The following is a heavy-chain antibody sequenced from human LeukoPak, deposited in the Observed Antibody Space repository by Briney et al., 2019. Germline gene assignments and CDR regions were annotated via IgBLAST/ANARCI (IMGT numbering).Heavy chain of an antibody. J-gene: IGHJ6*04. V-gene: IGHV4-59*01. CDR1: GGSISSYY. CDR2: IYYSGST. D-gene: IGHD3/OR15-3a*01. Sequence: SETLSLTCTVSGGSISSYYWSWIRQPPGKGLEWIGYIYYSGSTNYNPSLKSRVTISVDTSKNQFSLKLSSVTAADTAVYYCATRDFWGEVDVWGRGTTVTVSS. CDR3: ATRDFWGEVDV.